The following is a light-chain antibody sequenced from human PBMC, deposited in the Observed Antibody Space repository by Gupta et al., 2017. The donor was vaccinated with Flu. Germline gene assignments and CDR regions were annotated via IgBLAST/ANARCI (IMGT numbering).Light chain of an antibody. V-gene: IGKV3-20*01. CDR3: QQYGSSPFT. Sequence: TLCLSPGERAPLSCRASQSVRSSYLAWYQQKPGQAPRLLIYDASSRATGIPDRFSGSGSGTDFTLTISRLEPEDFAVYYCQQYGSSPFTFGPGTKVDIK. J-gene: IGKJ3*01. CDR2: DAS. CDR1: QSVRSSY.